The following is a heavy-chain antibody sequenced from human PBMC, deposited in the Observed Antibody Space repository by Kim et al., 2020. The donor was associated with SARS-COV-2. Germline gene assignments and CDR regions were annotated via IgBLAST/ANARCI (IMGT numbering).Heavy chain of an antibody. D-gene: IGHD5-18*01. J-gene: IGHJ4*02. CDR3: ARHGYSYGFGYY. Sequence: YNPTLKRRVPISVDTAKNQFSLKLSCVTAADTAVYYCARHGYSYGFGYYWGPGTLVTVSS. V-gene: IGHV4-59*08.